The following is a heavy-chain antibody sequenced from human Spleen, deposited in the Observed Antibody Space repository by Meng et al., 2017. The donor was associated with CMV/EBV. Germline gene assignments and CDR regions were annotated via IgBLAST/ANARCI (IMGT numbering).Heavy chain of an antibody. D-gene: IGHD5-18*01. CDR1: GFTFNTYW. V-gene: IGHV3-74*01. CDR2: ITSDGSST. CDR3: AKDGKAMVNGHHYYGMDV. J-gene: IGHJ6*02. Sequence: GGSLRLSCAASGFTFNTYWMHWVRQAPGKGLVWVSRITSDGSSTTYADSVKGRFTISRDNAKNTLYLQMNSLGAEDTAVYYCAKDGKAMVNGHHYYGMDVWGQGTTVTVSS.